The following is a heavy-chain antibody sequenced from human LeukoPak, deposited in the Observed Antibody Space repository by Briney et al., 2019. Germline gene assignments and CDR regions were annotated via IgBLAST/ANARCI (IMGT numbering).Heavy chain of an antibody. CDR3: AKRPSDYGDYVSYYDY. D-gene: IGHD4-17*01. J-gene: IGHJ4*02. CDR1: GFSFISYG. Sequence: GGSLRLSCAASGFSFISYGMHWVRQAPGKGLEWVGVISDDGRRKDYADSVKGRFTISRDNSKDTLYLQMNSLRAEDTAVYYCAKRPSDYGDYVSYYDYWGQGTLVTVSS. CDR2: ISDDGRRK. V-gene: IGHV3-30*18.